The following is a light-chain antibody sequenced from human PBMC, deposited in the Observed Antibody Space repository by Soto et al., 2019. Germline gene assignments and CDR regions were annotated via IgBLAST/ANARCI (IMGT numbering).Light chain of an antibody. CDR3: SSYTSSSTYV. CDR2: EVS. V-gene: IGLV2-18*02. CDR1: SSDVGSYNR. Sequence: QSVLTQPPSVSGSPGQSVTISCTGTSSDVGSYNRVSWYQQPPGTAPKLMIYEVSNRPSGVPDRFSGSKSGNTASLTISGLQAEDEADSSCSSYTSSSTYVFGTGTKVTVL. J-gene: IGLJ1*01.